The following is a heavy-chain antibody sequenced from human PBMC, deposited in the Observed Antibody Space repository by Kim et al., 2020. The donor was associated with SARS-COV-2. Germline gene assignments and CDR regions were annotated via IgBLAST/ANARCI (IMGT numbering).Heavy chain of an antibody. CDR1: GFTFSSYW. V-gene: IGHV3-7*01. CDR3: ARDIGWRSGYYPVDIDY. CDR2: IKQDGSEK. J-gene: IGHJ4*02. D-gene: IGHD3-3*01. Sequence: GGSLRLSCAASGFTFSSYWMSWVRQAPGKGLEWVANIKQDGSEKYYVDSVKGRFTISRDNAKNSLYLQMNSLRAEDTAVYYCARDIGWRSGYYPVDIDYWGQGTLVTVSS.